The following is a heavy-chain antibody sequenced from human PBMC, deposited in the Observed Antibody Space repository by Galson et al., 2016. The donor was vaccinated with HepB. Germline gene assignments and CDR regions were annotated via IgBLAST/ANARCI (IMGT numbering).Heavy chain of an antibody. Sequence: SLRLSCAASGFTFSSYGMHWVRQAPDKGLEWVAFIWHDGSNKYYADSVKGRFTISRDNSQNTLYLQMNSLRAEDTAVYHCAKDPSSGWYKYYHGMDVWGQGTTVTVSS. V-gene: IGHV3-33*06. CDR3: AKDPSSGWYKYYHGMDV. D-gene: IGHD6-19*01. CDR2: IWHDGSNK. CDR1: GFTFSSYG. J-gene: IGHJ6*02.